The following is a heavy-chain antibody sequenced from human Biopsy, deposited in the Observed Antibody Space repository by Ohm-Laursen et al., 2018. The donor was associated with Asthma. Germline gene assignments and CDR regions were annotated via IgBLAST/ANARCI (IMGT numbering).Heavy chain of an antibody. CDR3: ARDFGNRYSETHLEY. V-gene: IGHV3-33*01. Sequence: SLRLSCSASGFSFSSYAMHWVRQAPGKGLEWLALIWYDGINKFYADSVKGRITVSRDQSKSTLYLQINSLRADDTAVYYCARDFGNRYSETHLEYWGQGTLVTVSS. CDR2: IWYDGINK. CDR1: GFSFSSYA. J-gene: IGHJ4*02. D-gene: IGHD3-10*01.